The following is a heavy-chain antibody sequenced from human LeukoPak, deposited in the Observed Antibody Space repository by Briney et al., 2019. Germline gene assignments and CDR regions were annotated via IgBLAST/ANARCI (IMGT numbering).Heavy chain of an antibody. D-gene: IGHD2/OR15-2a*01. Sequence: SETLSLTCTVSGGSISTYSWGWIRQPPGKGLEWIANIHYGGSTDYNPSLRSRVTITADTSRNQFSLRLSSVTAADTGVYYCAKGGGTRDYCVDYGGQGTLVTVSS. V-gene: IGHV4-59*01. CDR1: GGSISTYS. CDR2: IHYGGST. CDR3: AKGGGTRDYCVDY. J-gene: IGHJ4*02.